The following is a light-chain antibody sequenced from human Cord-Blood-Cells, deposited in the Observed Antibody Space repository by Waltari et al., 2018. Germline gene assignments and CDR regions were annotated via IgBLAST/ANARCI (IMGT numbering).Light chain of an antibody. CDR2: EVS. J-gene: IGLJ2*01. Sequence: QSALTQPASVSGSPGQSITISCTGTSSAVGGFNYVPWYQQHPGKAPKLMIYEVSNRPSGVSNRFSGSKSGNTASLTISGLQAEDEADYYCSSYTSSSNVVFGGGTKLTVL. CDR3: SSYTSSSNVV. CDR1: SSAVGGFNY. V-gene: IGLV2-14*01.